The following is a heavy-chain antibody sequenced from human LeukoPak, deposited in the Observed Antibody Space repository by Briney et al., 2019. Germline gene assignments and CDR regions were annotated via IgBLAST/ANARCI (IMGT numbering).Heavy chain of an antibody. V-gene: IGHV3-30*02. CDR2: IRYDGSNK. CDR1: GFTFSSYG. CDR3: SKDHLYYFDY. J-gene: IGHJ4*02. Sequence: GGSLRLSCAASGFTFSSYGMHWVRQAPGKGLEWVAFIRYDGSNKYYADSVKGRFTISRDNSKNTLYLQVNSQRAEDTAVYYCSKDHLYYFDYWGQGTLVTVSS.